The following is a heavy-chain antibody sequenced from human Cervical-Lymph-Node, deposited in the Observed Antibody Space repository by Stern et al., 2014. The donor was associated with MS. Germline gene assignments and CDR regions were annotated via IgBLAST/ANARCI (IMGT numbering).Heavy chain of an antibody. Sequence: VQLVESGAEVKKPGSSVRVSCKASGDTSSNYAISWVRQAPGQGLEWMGGIIPMFGTTYYAQNFQGRVTISADESTSTAYMQLSSLRSDDTAVYYCVRRRSIDYYYGMDVWGRGTPVTVSS. V-gene: IGHV1-69*01. CDR2: IIPMFGTT. CDR1: GDTSSNYA. CDR3: VRRRSIDYYYGMDV. J-gene: IGHJ6*02. D-gene: IGHD2/OR15-2a*01.